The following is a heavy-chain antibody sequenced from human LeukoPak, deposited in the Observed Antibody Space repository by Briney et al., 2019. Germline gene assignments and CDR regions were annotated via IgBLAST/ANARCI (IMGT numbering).Heavy chain of an antibody. J-gene: IGHJ5*02. CDR3: VKASSSSPQYNWFDA. V-gene: IGHV3-7*03. D-gene: IGHD6-6*01. Sequence: GGSLRLSCAASGFTFSSYWMSWVRQAPGKGLEWVANIKQDGSEKYYVDSVKGRFTISRDNAKNSLYLQMNSLRAEDTALYYCVKASSSSPQYNWFDAWGQGTLVTVSS. CDR2: IKQDGSEK. CDR1: GFTFSSYW.